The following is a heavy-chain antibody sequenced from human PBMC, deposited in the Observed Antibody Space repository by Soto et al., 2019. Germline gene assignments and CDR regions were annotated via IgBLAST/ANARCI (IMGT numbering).Heavy chain of an antibody. CDR3: ARDRYYGSGTYYNFYSGMDV. CDR1: GGSINSGDYY. J-gene: IGHJ6*02. CDR2: IFHSGST. Sequence: PSETLSLTCTVPGGSINSGDYYWTWVRQPPGKGLEWIGNIFHSGSTYYTPSLQSRVTISLDTSKNHLSLKLSSVTPADTAVYYCARDRYYGSGTYYNFYSGMDVWGQGTTVTVSS. D-gene: IGHD3-10*01. V-gene: IGHV4-30-4*01.